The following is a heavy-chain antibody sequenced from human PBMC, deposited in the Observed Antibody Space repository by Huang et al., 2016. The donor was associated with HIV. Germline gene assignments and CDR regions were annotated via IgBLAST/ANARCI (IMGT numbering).Heavy chain of an antibody. CDR1: GYTFTSYW. D-gene: IGHD3-22*01. J-gene: IGHJ4*02. CDR2: IYPGDSDT. CDR3: VRRGFDSNTWIFDS. V-gene: IGHV5-51*03. Sequence: EVQLVQSGAEVTGPGESLTISCYTSGYTFTSYWIGWVRQMPWKGLGWMGSIYPGDSDTRYSPSFQGRVSISADESFNTAYLHWSSLRASDTAIYYCVRRGFDSNTWIFDSWGQGTLVTVSS.